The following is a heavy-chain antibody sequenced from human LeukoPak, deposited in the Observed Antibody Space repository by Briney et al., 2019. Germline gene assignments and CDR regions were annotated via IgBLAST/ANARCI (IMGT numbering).Heavy chain of an antibody. Sequence: GSLRLSCAASGFTFSSYAMHWVRQAPGKGLEWVAVISYDGSNKYYADSVKGRFTISRDNSKNTLYLQMNSLRAEDTAVYYCARDGEYRSGWLFDYWGQGTLVTVSS. CDR1: GFTFSSYA. CDR2: ISYDGSNK. CDR3: ARDGEYRSGWLFDY. J-gene: IGHJ4*02. D-gene: IGHD6-19*01. V-gene: IGHV3-30*04.